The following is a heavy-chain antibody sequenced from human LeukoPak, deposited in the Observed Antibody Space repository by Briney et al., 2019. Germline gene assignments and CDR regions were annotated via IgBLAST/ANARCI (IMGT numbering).Heavy chain of an antibody. CDR3: ARAGEISSWYIDY. V-gene: IGHV3-74*01. D-gene: IGHD6-13*01. Sequence: GGSLRLSCAASGFTFNSYWMHWVRPAPGRGLVWVSRINSDGSSTSYADSVKGRFTISRDNAKKTLYLQMNSLRAEDTAVYYCARAGEISSWYIDYWGQGTLVTVSS. CDR2: INSDGSST. CDR1: GFTFNSYW. J-gene: IGHJ4*02.